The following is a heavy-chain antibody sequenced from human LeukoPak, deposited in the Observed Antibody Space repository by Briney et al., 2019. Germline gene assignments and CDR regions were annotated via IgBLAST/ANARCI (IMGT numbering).Heavy chain of an antibody. CDR3: AKDLDHDYDDYGLDY. Sequence: GGSLRLSCAASGFTFDDYAMHWVRQAPGKGLEWVALISDDGGKKYYADSVKGRFTISRDNSKNTLYLQMNSLRAEDTALYYCAKDLDHDYDDYGLDYWGQGTLVTVSS. J-gene: IGHJ4*02. V-gene: IGHV3-30*18. CDR2: ISDDGGKK. D-gene: IGHD4-17*01. CDR1: GFTFDDYA.